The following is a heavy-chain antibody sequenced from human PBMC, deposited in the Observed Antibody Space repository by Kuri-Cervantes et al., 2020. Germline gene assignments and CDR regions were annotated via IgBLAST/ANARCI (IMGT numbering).Heavy chain of an antibody. Sequence: SETLSLTCTVSGGSISSYYCSWNRQPPGKGLEWIGYIPYSGSTNYNPSLKSRVTISVDTSKNQFSLKLTSVTAADTAVYYCARVATTMVNYFDCWGQGTLVTVSS. CDR2: IPYSGST. J-gene: IGHJ4*02. D-gene: IGHD5-18*01. CDR3: ARVATTMVNYFDC. CDR1: GGSISSYY. V-gene: IGHV4-59*08.